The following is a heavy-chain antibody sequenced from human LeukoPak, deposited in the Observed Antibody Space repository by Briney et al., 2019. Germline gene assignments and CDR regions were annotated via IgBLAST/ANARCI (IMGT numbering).Heavy chain of an antibody. CDR3: AKDVQWTPYYYYGMDV. Sequence: PGGSLRLSCAASGFTFSTYDMHWVRQAPGKGLEWVAVISYDGSNNYYADSVKGRFTISRDNSKNTLYLQMNSLRAEDTAVYYCAKDVQWTPYYYYGMDVWGQGTTVTVSS. V-gene: IGHV3-30*18. CDR1: GFTFSTYD. CDR2: ISYDGSNN. J-gene: IGHJ6*02. D-gene: IGHD3/OR15-3a*01.